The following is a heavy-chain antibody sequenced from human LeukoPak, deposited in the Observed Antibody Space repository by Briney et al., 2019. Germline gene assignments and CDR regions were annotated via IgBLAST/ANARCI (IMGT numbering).Heavy chain of an antibody. J-gene: IGHJ4*02. CDR1: GYTFTSYG. D-gene: IGHD3-16*02. V-gene: IGHV1-18*01. CDR3: ARAGPRDPVYDYVWGSYRSYYFDY. Sequence: ASVKVPFKASGYTFTSYGISWVRQAPGQGREWMGWISAYNGNTNYAQKLQGRVTMTTDTSTSTAYMELRSLRSDDTAVYYCARAGPRDPVYDYVWGSYRSYYFDYWGQGTLVTVSS. CDR2: ISAYNGNT.